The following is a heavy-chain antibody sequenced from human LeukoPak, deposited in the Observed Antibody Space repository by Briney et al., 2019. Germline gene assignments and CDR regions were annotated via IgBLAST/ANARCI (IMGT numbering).Heavy chain of an antibody. D-gene: IGHD1-26*01. CDR1: GYTFTGYY. CDR3: ASQRVDSGSYPSYCFDY. J-gene: IGHJ4*02. Sequence: GASVKVSCKASGYTFTGYYMHWVRQAPGQGLEWMGGIIPIFGTANYAQKFQGRVTITADESTSTAYMELSSLRSEDTAVYYCASQRVDSGSYPSYCFDYWGQGTLVTVSS. V-gene: IGHV1-69*13. CDR2: IIPIFGTA.